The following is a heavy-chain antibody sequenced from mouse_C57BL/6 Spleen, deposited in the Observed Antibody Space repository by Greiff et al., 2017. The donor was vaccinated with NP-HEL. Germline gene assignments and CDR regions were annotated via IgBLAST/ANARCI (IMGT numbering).Heavy chain of an antibody. Sequence: EVQLQQSGPELVKPGASVKMSCKASGYTFTDYNMHWVKQSHGKSLEWIGYINPNNGGTSYNQKFKGKATFTVNKSSSTAYMELRSLTSEDSAVYYCAQTVVAPYYYAMDYWGQGTSVTVSS. CDR2: INPNNGGT. V-gene: IGHV1-22*01. J-gene: IGHJ4*01. CDR3: AQTVVAPYYYAMDY. D-gene: IGHD1-1*01. CDR1: GYTFTDYN.